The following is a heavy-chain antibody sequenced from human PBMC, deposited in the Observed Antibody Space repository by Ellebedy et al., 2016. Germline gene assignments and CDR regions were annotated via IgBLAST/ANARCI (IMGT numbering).Heavy chain of an antibody. J-gene: IGHJ4*02. V-gene: IGHV3-48*02. CDR2: ITSVSSAT. Sequence: GGSLRLSCAASGFTFSTSLMMWVRQAPGKGLEWVSYITSVSSATRYADSVKGRFTIARDNAKNSLYLQMHSLRDEDNSVYYCARVVAGLVGGDYWGQGTLVTVSS. CDR3: ARVVAGLVGGDY. CDR1: GFTFSTSL. D-gene: IGHD6-19*01.